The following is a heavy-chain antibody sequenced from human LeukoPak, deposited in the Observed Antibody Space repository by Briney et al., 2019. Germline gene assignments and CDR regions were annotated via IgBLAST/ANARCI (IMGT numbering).Heavy chain of an antibody. J-gene: IGHJ3*02. Sequence: SETLSLTCAVYGGSFSGYYWSWIRQPPGKGLEWIGEINHSGSTNYNPSLKSRVTISVGTSKNQFSLKLSSVTAADTAVYYCARGAYYDFWSGYGAFDIWGQGTMVTVSS. CDR3: ARGAYYDFWSGYGAFDI. D-gene: IGHD3-3*01. CDR1: GGSFSGYY. CDR2: INHSGST. V-gene: IGHV4-34*01.